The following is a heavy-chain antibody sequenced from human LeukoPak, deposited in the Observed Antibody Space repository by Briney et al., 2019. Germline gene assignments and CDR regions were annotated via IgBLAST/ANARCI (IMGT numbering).Heavy chain of an antibody. D-gene: IGHD3-9*01. Sequence: GASVKVSCKASGYTFTGYYMHWVRQAPGQGLEWMGRINPNSGGTNYAQKFQGRVTMTRDTSISTAYMELSGLRSDDTAVYYCARAHYDILTGYYPNYFDYWGQGTLVTVSS. J-gene: IGHJ4*02. CDR1: GYTFTGYY. V-gene: IGHV1-2*06. CDR3: ARAHYDILTGYYPNYFDY. CDR2: INPNSGGT.